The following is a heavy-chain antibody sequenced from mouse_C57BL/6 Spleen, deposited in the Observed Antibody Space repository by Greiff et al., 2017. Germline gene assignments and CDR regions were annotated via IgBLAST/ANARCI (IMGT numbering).Heavy chain of an antibody. V-gene: IGHV5-9-1*02. J-gene: IGHJ2*01. Sequence: EVKLMESGEGLVKPGGSLKLSCAASGFTFSSYAMSWVRQTPEKRLEWVAYISSGGDYIYYADTVQGRFTISRDNARNTLYLQMSSLKSEDTAMYYCTRELGDYWGQGTTLTVSS. CDR1: GFTFSSYA. CDR3: TRELGDY. CDR2: ISSGGDYI. D-gene: IGHD4-1*01.